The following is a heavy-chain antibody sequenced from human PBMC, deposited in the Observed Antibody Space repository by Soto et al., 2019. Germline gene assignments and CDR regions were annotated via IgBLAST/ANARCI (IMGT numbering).Heavy chain of an antibody. CDR3: ATDGYGSSWEHFDY. V-gene: IGHV3-33*01. CDR1: GFTFSSYG. J-gene: IGHJ4*02. D-gene: IGHD6-13*01. Sequence: QVQLVESGGGVVQPGRSLRLSCAASGFTFSSYGMHWVRQAPGKGLEWVAVIWYDGSNKYYADSVKGRFTISRDNSKNNMYLQMKNLRAEDTAVYYCATDGYGSSWEHFDYWGQGTLVTVSS. CDR2: IWYDGSNK.